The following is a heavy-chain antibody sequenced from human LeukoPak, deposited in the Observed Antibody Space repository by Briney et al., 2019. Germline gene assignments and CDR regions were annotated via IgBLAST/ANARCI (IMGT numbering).Heavy chain of an antibody. V-gene: IGHV1-2*02. Sequence: GASVKVSCKASGYTFTGYYMHWVRQAPGQGLEWMGWINPNSGGTNYAQQFQGRVTMTRDTSISTAYMELSRLRSDDTAVYYCARDFGSGWDYFDYWGQGTLVTVSS. CDR3: ARDFGSGWDYFDY. J-gene: IGHJ4*02. CDR2: INPNSGGT. D-gene: IGHD6-19*01. CDR1: GYTFTGYY.